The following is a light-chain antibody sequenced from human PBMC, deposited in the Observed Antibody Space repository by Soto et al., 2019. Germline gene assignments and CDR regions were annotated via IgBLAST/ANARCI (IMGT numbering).Light chain of an antibody. CDR1: QGISSY. V-gene: IGKV1-9*01. J-gene: IGKJ1*01. CDR3: QQLKSYPPT. CDR2: AAS. Sequence: DIQMTQSPSTLPASVGDRFTITCRASQGISSYLAWYQQKPGKAPKLLIYAASTLQSGVPSRFSGSGSGTDFTLTISSLQPEDFATYYCQQLKSYPPTFGQGTKVDI.